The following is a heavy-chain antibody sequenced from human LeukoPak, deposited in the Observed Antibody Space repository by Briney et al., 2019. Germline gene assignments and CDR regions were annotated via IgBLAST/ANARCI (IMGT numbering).Heavy chain of an antibody. CDR1: GFTFSSYW. Sequence: GGSLRLSCAASGFTFSSYWMHWVRQAPGKGLVWVSRISTDGSSTNSADSVKGRLTISRDNAKNTLYLQMNSLRTEDTAVYYCVREYSSSSGRAFDMWGQGTMVTVSP. D-gene: IGHD6-6*01. CDR3: VREYSSSSGRAFDM. J-gene: IGHJ3*02. V-gene: IGHV3-74*01. CDR2: ISTDGSST.